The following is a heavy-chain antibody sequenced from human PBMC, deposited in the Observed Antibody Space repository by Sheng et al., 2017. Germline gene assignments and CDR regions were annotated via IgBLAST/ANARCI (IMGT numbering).Heavy chain of an antibody. Sequence: QVQLQESGPGLVKPSETLSLTCTVSGGSISSYYWSWIRQPPEKGLEWIGYIHNIGSTNYNPSLKSRVTMSVDTSKNQFSLKLSSVTAADTAMYFCARGYCSGGSCYNAFDIWGQGDNGHRLF. J-gene: IGHJ3*02. CDR3: ARGYCSGGSCYNAFDI. CDR2: IHNIGST. D-gene: IGHD2-15*01. V-gene: IGHV4-59*01. CDR1: GGSISSYY.